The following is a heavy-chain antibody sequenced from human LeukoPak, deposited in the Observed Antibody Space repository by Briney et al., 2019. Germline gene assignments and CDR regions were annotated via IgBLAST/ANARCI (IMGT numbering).Heavy chain of an antibody. CDR2: IYYSGNT. CDR1: GGSISSYY. CDR3: ARGQLLHDSTGYYY. D-gene: IGHD3-9*01. Sequence: SETLSLTCTVSGGSISSYYWSWFRQPPGKGLEWIGHIYYSGNTNYNPSLKSRVTISIDTSKSQFSLKLSSVTAADTAVYFCARGQLLHDSTGYYYWGQGTLVTVSS. V-gene: IGHV4-59*08. J-gene: IGHJ4*02.